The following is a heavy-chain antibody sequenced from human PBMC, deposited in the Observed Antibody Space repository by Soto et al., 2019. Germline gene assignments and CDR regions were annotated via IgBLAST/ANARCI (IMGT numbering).Heavy chain of an antibody. Sequence: GGSLRLSCAASGFTFSNAWMSWVRQAPGKGLEWVGRIKSKTDGGTTDYAAPVKGRFTISRDDSKNTLYLQMNSLKTEDTAVYYCCTGSEYSGYVGGFYYMDVWGKGTTVTVSS. D-gene: IGHD5-12*01. J-gene: IGHJ6*03. CDR1: GFTFSNAW. V-gene: IGHV3-15*01. CDR2: IKSKTDGGTT. CDR3: CTGSEYSGYVGGFYYMDV.